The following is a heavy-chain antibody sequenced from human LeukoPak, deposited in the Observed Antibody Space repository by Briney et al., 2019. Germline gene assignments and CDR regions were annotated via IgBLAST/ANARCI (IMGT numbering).Heavy chain of an antibody. CDR3: AKAVGIAAAGNWFDP. V-gene: IGHV3-9*01. CDR2: ISWNSGSI. J-gene: IGHJ5*02. D-gene: IGHD6-13*01. Sequence: GRSLRLSCAASGFTFDDYAMHWVRQAPGKGLEWVSGISWNSGSIGYADSVKGRFTISRDNAKNSLYLQMNSLRAEDTALCYCAKAVGIAAAGNWFDPWGQGTLVTVSS. CDR1: GFTFDDYA.